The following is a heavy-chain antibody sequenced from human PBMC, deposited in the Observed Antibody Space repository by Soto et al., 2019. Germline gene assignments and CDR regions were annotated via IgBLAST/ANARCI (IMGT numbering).Heavy chain of an antibody. CDR2: IIPIFGTA. V-gene: IGHV1-69*06. Sequence: ASVKVSCKASGGTFSSYAISWVRQAPGQGLEWMGGIIPIFGTANYAQKFQGRVTITADKSTSTAYMELSSLRSEDTAVYYCARGPLGESLLDYWGQGTLVTVSS. CDR1: GGTFSSYA. CDR3: ARGPLGESLLDY. J-gene: IGHJ4*02. D-gene: IGHD3-10*01.